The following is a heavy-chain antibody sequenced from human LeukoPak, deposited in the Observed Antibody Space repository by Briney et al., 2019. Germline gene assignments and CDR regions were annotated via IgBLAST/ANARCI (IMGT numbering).Heavy chain of an antibody. CDR1: GFTFDDYA. Sequence: GGSLRLSCATSGFTFDDYAMHWVRQAPGKGLEWVSLISGNGGNTYYADSVKGRFTISRDNSKNSLYLQMNSLRTEDTALYYCANGGSGSYKGVDCWGQGTLVTVSS. J-gene: IGHJ4*02. V-gene: IGHV3-43*02. CDR2: ISGNGGNT. CDR3: ANGGSGSYKGVDC. D-gene: IGHD3-10*01.